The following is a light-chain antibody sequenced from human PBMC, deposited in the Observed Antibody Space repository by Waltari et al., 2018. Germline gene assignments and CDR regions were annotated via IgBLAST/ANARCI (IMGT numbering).Light chain of an antibody. Sequence: QSALTQPASVSGSPVQSITISCSGTSRDGGGYNFVSWYQQHPAKDPKRMTYDVSKRPSGVSNRFSGSKSGNTASLTISGLQADDEADYYCSSYTSSSYVIFGGGTKLTVL. V-gene: IGLV2-14*01. CDR1: SRDGGGYNF. CDR2: DVS. CDR3: SSYTSSSYVI. J-gene: IGLJ2*01.